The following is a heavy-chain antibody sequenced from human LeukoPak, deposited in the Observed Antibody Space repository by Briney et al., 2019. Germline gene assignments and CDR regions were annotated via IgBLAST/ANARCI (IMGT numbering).Heavy chain of an antibody. CDR3: AKATSGSLTYWYFDL. V-gene: IGHV3-23*01. CDR1: GFTFSSYA. J-gene: IGHJ2*01. CDR2: ISGSGGST. D-gene: IGHD1-26*01. Sequence: GGSLRLSCAASGFTFSSYAMSWVRQAPGKGLEWVSAISGSGGSTYYADSVKGRFTISRDNSKNTLYLQMNSLRAEDTAVYYCAKATSGSLTYWYFDLWGRGTLVTVSS.